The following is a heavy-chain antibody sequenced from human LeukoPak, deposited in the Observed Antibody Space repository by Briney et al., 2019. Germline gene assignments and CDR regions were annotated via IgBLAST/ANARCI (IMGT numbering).Heavy chain of an antibody. CDR1: GGSFSSSNYY. V-gene: IGHV4-39*01. CDR3: AKNFGRPVHSTLYGMDV. CDR2: LYYSGTT. Sequence: SETLSLTCSVSGGSFSSSNYYWGWLRQPPGKGLEWIGTLYYSGTTYYNPSLKTRVTISVDTSRNQFSLKLSSVTAADTAVYYCAKNFGRPVHSTLYGMDVWGQGTTVTVSS. D-gene: IGHD2-2*01. J-gene: IGHJ6*02.